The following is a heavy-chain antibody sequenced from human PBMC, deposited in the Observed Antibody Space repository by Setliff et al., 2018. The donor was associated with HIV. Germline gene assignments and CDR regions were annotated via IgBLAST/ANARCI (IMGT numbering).Heavy chain of an antibody. V-gene: IGHV4-4*08. CDR3: ARDPAATYWGYSGYDSRPGVYYYYGMDV. Sequence: PSETLSLTCTVSGAPLSSYYLNWIRQPPGKGLEWIGSFHSSGSTNYNPSLKSRVTISVDTSKNQFSLKLSSVTAADTAVYYCARDPAATYWGYSGYDSRPGVYYYYGMDVWGQGTTVTV. CDR1: GAPLSSYY. J-gene: IGHJ6*02. CDR2: FHSSGST. D-gene: IGHD5-12*01.